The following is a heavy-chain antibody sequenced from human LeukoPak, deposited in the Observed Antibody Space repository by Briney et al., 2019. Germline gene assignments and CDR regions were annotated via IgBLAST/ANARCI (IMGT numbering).Heavy chain of an antibody. Sequence: GSLRLSCAASGFTFSSYAMHWVRRAPGKGLEWIGSIYYSGSTYYNPSLKSRVTISVDTSKNQFSLKLSSVTAADTAVYYCARHVGYKGSFDYWGQGTLVTVSS. CDR2: IYYSGST. CDR1: GFTFSSYAMH. D-gene: IGHD1-1*01. J-gene: IGHJ4*02. CDR3: ARHVGYKGSFDY. V-gene: IGHV4-39*01.